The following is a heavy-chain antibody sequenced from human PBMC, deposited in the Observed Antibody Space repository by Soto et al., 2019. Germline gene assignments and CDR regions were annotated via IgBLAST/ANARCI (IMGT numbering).Heavy chain of an antibody. Sequence: SVKVSCKASGGTFSSYAISWVRQAPGQGLEWMGGIIPIFGTANYAQKFQGRVTITADESTSTAYMELSSLRSEDTAVYYCGKGGDDYVWGSYRSHGMDVWGQGTTVTVSS. J-gene: IGHJ6*02. CDR2: IIPIFGTA. D-gene: IGHD3-16*02. CDR3: GKGGDDYVWGSYRSHGMDV. V-gene: IGHV1-69*13. CDR1: GGTFSSYA.